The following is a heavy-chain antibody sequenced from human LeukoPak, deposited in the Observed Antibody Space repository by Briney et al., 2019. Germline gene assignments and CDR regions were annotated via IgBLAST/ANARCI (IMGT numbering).Heavy chain of an antibody. V-gene: IGHV4-61*02. CDR3: ARHYGSGMDYFDP. D-gene: IGHD3-10*01. J-gene: IGHJ5*02. CDR1: SGSISSSNYY. Sequence: SQTLSLTCTVSSGSISSSNYYWSWIRQPAGKGLEWIGRIYTSGSTNYNPSLNSRVTISVDTSKNQCSLKLTSVTAADTAVHYCARHYGSGMDYFDPWGQGTLVTVSS. CDR2: IYTSGST.